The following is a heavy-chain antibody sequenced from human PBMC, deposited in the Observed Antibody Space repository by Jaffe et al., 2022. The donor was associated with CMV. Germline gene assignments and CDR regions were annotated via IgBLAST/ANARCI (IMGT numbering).Heavy chain of an antibody. Sequence: EVQLVESGGDLIQPGGSLRLSCAASGFTFGSYAMSWVRQAPGKGLEWVSAIVADGTDTAYADSVKGRFAISRDNSKKTLYLQMNSLRAEDTALYYCAKRGSAARGSSYYMDVWGKGTAVTVSS. J-gene: IGHJ6*03. CDR2: IVADGTDT. CDR3: AKRGSAARGSSYYMDV. D-gene: IGHD6-6*01. CDR1: GFTFGSYA. V-gene: IGHV3-23*04.